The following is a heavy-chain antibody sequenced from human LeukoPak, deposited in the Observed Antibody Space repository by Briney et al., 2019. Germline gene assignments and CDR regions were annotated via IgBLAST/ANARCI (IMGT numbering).Heavy chain of an antibody. D-gene: IGHD3-3*01. J-gene: IGHJ4*02. Sequence: SQTLSLTCTVSGGSISSGGYYWSWIRQHPGKGLEWIGYIYYSGSTYYNPSLKSRVTISVDTSKNQFSLKLSSVTAADTAVYYCARRAIYYDFWSGYSTSYYFDYWGQGNLVTVSS. CDR3: ARRAIYYDFWSGYSTSYYFDY. CDR1: GGSISSGGYY. V-gene: IGHV4-31*03. CDR2: IYYSGST.